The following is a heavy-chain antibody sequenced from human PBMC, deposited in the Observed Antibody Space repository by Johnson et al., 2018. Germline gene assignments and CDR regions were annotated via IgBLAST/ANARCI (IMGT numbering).Heavy chain of an antibody. J-gene: IGHJ6*02. Sequence: QVQLVQSGAEVKKPGSSVKVSCNISGGTFSTYPISWVRQAPGQGLEWMGGIIPIFGTATYAQKFRGRVTITADESTSTSFMEFNSLRSEDTAVYYCARDSGGLVENMEVWGQGTTVTVSS. V-gene: IGHV1-69*12. CDR2: IIPIFGTA. CDR1: GGTFSTYP. D-gene: IGHD5-24*01. CDR3: ARDSGGLVENMEV.